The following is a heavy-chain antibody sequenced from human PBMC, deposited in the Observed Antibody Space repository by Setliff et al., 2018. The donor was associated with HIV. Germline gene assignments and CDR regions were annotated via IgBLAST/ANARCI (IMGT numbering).Heavy chain of an antibody. Sequence: SETLSLTCAVSGGSISSSSYYWDWIRQPPGKGLEWIGSIYYSGSTYYNPSLKSRVTISVDTSKNQFSLKPSSVTAADTAVYYCARRAGGGWFDPWGQGALVTVSS. J-gene: IGHJ5*02. D-gene: IGHD1-26*01. CDR3: ARRAGGGWFDP. CDR2: IYYSGST. V-gene: IGHV4-39*07. CDR1: GGSISSSSYY.